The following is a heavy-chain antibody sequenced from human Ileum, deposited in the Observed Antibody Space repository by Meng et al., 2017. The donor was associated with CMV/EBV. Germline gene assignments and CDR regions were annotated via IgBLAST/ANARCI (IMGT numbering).Heavy chain of an antibody. CDR2: IIPIFGTA. J-gene: IGHJ5*02. CDR3: AREGYTSGWEEDNWFDP. D-gene: IGHD3-16*02. V-gene: IGHV1-69*05. CDR1: TFSSYA. Sequence: TFSSYAISWVGQAPGQGLEWIGGIIPIFGTANYAQKFQGRVTITTDESTSTAYMEPSSLRYEDTDVYYCAREGYTSGWEEDNWFDPWGQGTLVTVSS.